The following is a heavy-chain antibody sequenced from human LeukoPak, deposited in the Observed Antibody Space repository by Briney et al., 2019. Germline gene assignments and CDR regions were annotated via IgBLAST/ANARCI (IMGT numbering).Heavy chain of an antibody. CDR2: INPNSGGT. D-gene: IGHD3-22*01. Sequence: WASVKVSCKASGYTFTGYYMHWVRQAPGQGLEWMGWINPNSGGTNYAQKFQGRVTMTRDTSISTAYMELSRLRSDDTAVYYCASISHYDSSGYYYPAYWGQGTLVTVSS. CDR3: ASISHYDSSGYYYPAY. CDR1: GYTFTGYY. J-gene: IGHJ4*02. V-gene: IGHV1-2*02.